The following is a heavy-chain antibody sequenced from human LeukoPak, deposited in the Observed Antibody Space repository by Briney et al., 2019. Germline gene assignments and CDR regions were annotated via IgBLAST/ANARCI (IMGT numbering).Heavy chain of an antibody. CDR3: ARGMVRGVIIAEDYYYYMDV. V-gene: IGHV3-7*01. D-gene: IGHD3-10*01. Sequence: GGSLRLSCAASGFMFNIYWMSWVRQTPGKGLEWVANINQDGSEKNYVESVKGRFTISRDNAKNSLYLQMNSLRAEDTAVYYCARGMVRGVIIAEDYYYYMDVWGKGTTVTVSS. J-gene: IGHJ6*03. CDR1: GFMFNIYW. CDR2: INQDGSEK.